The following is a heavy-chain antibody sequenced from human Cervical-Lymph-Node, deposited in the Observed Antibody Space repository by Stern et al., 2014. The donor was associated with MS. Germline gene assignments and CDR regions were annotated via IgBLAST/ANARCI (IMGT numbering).Heavy chain of an antibody. CDR3: ARLGSGYDSSYLDF. Sequence: VPLVESGSEAQKPGSSVKVSCKVSGGTFSTYEISWVRQAPGQGLAWMWAIIPICGAAVSTQKLQARVTMTADESTSEVHMELIIMSSEDTGVYYCARLGSGYDSSYLDFWGQGTLVTVSS. V-gene: IGHV1-69*01. CDR1: GGTFSTYE. D-gene: IGHD5-12*01. CDR2: IIPICGAA. J-gene: IGHJ4*02.